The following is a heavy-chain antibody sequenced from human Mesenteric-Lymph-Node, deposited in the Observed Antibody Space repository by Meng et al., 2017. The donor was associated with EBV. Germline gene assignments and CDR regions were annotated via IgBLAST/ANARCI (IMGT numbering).Heavy chain of an antibody. CDR1: GFTFSNYG. Sequence: VLLVESGGGVVQPGRALRLSCAASGFTFSNYGMHWVRQAPGKGLEWVTAISYDGNRKYYADSVKGRFTISRDNSKNTVYLEMDSLRTEDRAVYYCARDVLEFGIAAVKDYWGQGTLVTVSS. D-gene: IGHD6-13*01. CDR3: ARDVLEFGIAAVKDY. J-gene: IGHJ4*02. V-gene: IGHV3-30*03. CDR2: ISYDGNRK.